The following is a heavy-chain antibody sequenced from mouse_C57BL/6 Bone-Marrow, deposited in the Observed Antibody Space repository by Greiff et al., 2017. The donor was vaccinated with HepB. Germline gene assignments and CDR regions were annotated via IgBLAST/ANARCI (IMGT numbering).Heavy chain of an antibody. J-gene: IGHJ4*01. V-gene: IGHV5-17*01. CDR2: ISSGSSTI. CDR1: GFTFSDYG. CDR3: ARAAHYAMDY. D-gene: IGHD6-1*01. Sequence: EVKVVESGGGLVKPGGSLKLSCAASGFTFSDYGMHWVRQAPEKGLEWVAYISSGSSTIYYADTVKGRFTISRDNAKNTLFLQMTSLMSEDTAMYYCARAAHYAMDYWGQGTSVTVSS.